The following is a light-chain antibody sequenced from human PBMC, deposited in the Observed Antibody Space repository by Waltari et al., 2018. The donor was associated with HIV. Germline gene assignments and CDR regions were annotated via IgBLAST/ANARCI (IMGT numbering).Light chain of an antibody. J-gene: IGLJ3*02. CDR2: DVS. Sequence: QSALTQPRSVSGSPGQSVTISCTGTRSAIGGYNYVSWYQQYPGKAPKLMIYDVSERPSGVPDRFSGSKSGNTASLTISGLQAEDETDYYCCSYAGSSWVFGGGTKLTVL. CDR1: RSAIGGYNY. V-gene: IGLV2-11*01. CDR3: CSYAGSSWV.